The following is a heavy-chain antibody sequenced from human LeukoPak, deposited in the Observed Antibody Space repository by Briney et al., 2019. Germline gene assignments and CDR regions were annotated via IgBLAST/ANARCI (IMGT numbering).Heavy chain of an antibody. Sequence: GGSLRLSCAASGFTFSTYWMHWVRQAPGKGLVWVSRINSDGSGTNYAESVKGRFTISRDNAENTLYLQMNSLRAEDTAMYYCARFTESSGSYWASPKRLFDYWGQGTLVTVSS. CDR1: GFTFSTYW. J-gene: IGHJ4*02. CDR2: INSDGSGT. D-gene: IGHD3-22*01. CDR3: ARFTESSGSYWASPKRLFDY. V-gene: IGHV3-74*01.